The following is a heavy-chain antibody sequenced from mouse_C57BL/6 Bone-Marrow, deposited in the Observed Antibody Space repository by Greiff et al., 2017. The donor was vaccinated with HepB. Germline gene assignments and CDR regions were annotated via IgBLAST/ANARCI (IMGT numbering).Heavy chain of an antibody. D-gene: IGHD2-12*01. CDR3: VSLLYGADFDV. Sequence: DVMLVESGGGLVQPKGSLKLSCAASGFSFNTYAMNWVRQAPGKGLEWVARIRSKSNNYATYYADSVKDRFTISRDDSESMLYLQMNNLKTEDTAMYYCVSLLYGADFDVWGTGTTVTVSS. V-gene: IGHV10-1*01. CDR2: IRSKSNNYAT. J-gene: IGHJ1*03. CDR1: GFSFNTYA.